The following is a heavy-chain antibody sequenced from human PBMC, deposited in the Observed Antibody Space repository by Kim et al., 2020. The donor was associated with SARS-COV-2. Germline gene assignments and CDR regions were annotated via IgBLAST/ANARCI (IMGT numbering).Heavy chain of an antibody. V-gene: IGHV4-31*02. CDR2: ST. J-gene: IGHJ4*02. D-gene: IGHD3-16*01. Sequence: STYYTPSLKSRVTLSVDTSKNQFSLKLSSVTAADTAVYYCARDFRGGYGGWGQGTLVTVSS. CDR3: ARDFRGGYGG.